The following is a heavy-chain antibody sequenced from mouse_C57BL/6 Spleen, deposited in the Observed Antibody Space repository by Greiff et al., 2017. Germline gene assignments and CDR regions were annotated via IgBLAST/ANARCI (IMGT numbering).Heavy chain of an antibody. CDR2: IHPNSGST. Sequence: QVQLQQPGAELVKPGASVKLSCKASGYTFTSYWMHWVKQRPGQGLEWIGMIHPNSGSTNYNEKFKSKATLTVDKSSSTAYMQLSSLTSEDSAVYYCATGPCSKYGGWFAYWGQGTLVTVSA. V-gene: IGHV1-64*01. CDR1: GYTFTSYW. J-gene: IGHJ3*01. CDR3: ATGPCSKYGGWFAY. D-gene: IGHD2-5*01.